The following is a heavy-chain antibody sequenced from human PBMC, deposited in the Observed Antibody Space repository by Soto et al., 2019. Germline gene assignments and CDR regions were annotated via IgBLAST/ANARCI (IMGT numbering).Heavy chain of an antibody. D-gene: IGHD2-15*01. V-gene: IGHV3-48*02. CDR1: GFTFSSYS. CDR3: ASFFGSSRDCSGGSCHRGEFYYYYGMDV. Sequence: EVQLVESGGGLVQPGGSLRLSCAASGFTFSSYSMNWVRQAPGKGLEWVSYISSSSSTIYYADSVTGRFTISRDKAKNSLYLQMNILRDEDAAVYYCASFFGSSRDCSGGSCHRGEFYYYYGMDVWGQGTTVTVSS. CDR2: ISSSSSTI. J-gene: IGHJ6*02.